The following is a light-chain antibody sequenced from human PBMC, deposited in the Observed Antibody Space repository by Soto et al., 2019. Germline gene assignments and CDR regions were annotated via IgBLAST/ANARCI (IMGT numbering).Light chain of an antibody. CDR3: QQYSGSVT. CDR1: QSVRSTY. V-gene: IGKV3-20*01. CDR2: GAS. J-gene: IGKJ4*01. Sequence: EIVLTQSPGTLSLSPGERATLSCRASQSVRSTYLAWYQQKPGQAPRLLIYGASKRESGVPDRFSGGGSGTDFTITISSLEPEDLAVYYWQQYSGSVTFGGGTKVDIK.